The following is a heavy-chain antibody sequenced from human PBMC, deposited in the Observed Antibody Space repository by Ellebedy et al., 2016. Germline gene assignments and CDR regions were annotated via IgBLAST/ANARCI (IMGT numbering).Heavy chain of an antibody. V-gene: IGHV5-51*01. J-gene: IGHJ6*02. CDR1: GYNFNTYA. D-gene: IGHD6-19*01. CDR2: FDPGESEA. Sequence: GESLKISCKGSGYNFNTYAIGWVRQMPGKGLEWMGIFDPGESEARYSPSFQGQVTISADTSISTAYLQWSSLKASDTAMYYCATSLAVAGTPYFYYGMDVWGQGTTVTVSS. CDR3: ATSLAVAGTPYFYYGMDV.